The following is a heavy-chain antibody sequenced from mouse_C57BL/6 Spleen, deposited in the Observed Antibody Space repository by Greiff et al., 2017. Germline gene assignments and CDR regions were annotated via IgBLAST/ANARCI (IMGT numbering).Heavy chain of an antibody. CDR2: INPNNGGT. V-gene: IGHV1-22*01. J-gene: IGHJ2*01. CDR3: AGGWLPEYYFDY. CDR1: GYTFTDYN. D-gene: IGHD2-3*01. Sequence: EVKLQESGPELVKPGASVKMSCKASGYTFTDYNMHWVKQSHGKSLEWIGYINPNNGGTSYNQKFKGKATLTVNKSSSTAYMELRSLTSEDSAVYYCAGGWLPEYYFDYWGQGTTLTVSS.